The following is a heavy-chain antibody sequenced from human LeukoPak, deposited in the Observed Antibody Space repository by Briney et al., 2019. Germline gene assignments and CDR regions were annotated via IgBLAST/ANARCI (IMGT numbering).Heavy chain of an antibody. CDR3: ARGVISGYDSLSLDY. D-gene: IGHD5-12*01. CDR1: GGSLSGYY. V-gene: IGHV4-34*01. Sequence: SETLSLTCAVYGGSLSGYYWSWIRQPPGKGLEWIGEINHSGSTNYNPSLKSRVTISVDTSKNQFSLKLTSVTAADTAAYYCARGVISGYDSLSLDYWGQGTLVTVSS. CDR2: INHSGST. J-gene: IGHJ4*02.